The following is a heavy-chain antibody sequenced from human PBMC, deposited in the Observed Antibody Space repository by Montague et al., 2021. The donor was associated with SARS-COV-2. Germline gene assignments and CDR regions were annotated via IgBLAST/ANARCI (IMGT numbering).Heavy chain of an antibody. J-gene: IGHJ3*01. CDR3: ARLKRYFDSSGSPSAFDF. D-gene: IGHD3-22*01. Sequence: SETLSLTCTVSGGSITNNIDYWAWIRQPPGKGLEWIGSIYYTGNTYYNPSLKSRVTISVVTSKNPFTLKLSSMTAAETAVYYCARLKRYFDSSGSPSAFDFWGQGTKVTVSS. CDR1: GGSITNNIDY. CDR2: IYYTGNT. V-gene: IGHV4-39*02.